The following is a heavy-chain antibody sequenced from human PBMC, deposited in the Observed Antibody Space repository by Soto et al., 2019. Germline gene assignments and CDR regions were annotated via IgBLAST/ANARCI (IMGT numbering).Heavy chain of an antibody. D-gene: IGHD6-19*01. Sequence: SETLSLTCTVSGGSLSSYYWIWIRQSPGKGLENLGYIYYSDSTNYNPSLKSRVTISVDTSKNQFSLKLSSVTAADTAVYYCARDTSSGWPDYWGQGTLVTVSS. J-gene: IGHJ4*02. CDR3: ARDTSSGWPDY. V-gene: IGHV4-59*01. CDR1: GGSLSSYY. CDR2: IYYSDST.